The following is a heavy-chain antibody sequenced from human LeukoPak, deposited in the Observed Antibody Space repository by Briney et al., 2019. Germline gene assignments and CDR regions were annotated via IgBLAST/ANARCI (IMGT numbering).Heavy chain of an antibody. CDR2: GSDSGGT. Sequence: PSETLSLTCAVYGGSLNGHYWSWIRQTPGMGLEWIGEGSDSGGTKFNPSLQSRVTISADTSKNQFSLKLSSVTAADTAVYYCAKNGQTGFSFDPWAREPWSPSPQ. V-gene: IGHV4-34*01. D-gene: IGHD1-14*01. J-gene: IGHJ5*02. CDR3: AKNGQTGFSFDP. CDR1: GGSLNGHY.